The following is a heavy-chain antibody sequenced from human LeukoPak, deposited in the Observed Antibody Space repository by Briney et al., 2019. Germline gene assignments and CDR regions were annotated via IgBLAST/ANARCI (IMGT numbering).Heavy chain of an antibody. Sequence: PGGSLRLSCAASGFTFSSYAMSWVRQAPGKGLEWVSAISGSGGSTYYADSVKGRFTISRDNSKNTLYLQMNRLRAEDTAVYYCAKDGPAYYDYVWGSYRSFMDVWGKGTTVTISS. D-gene: IGHD3-16*02. V-gene: IGHV3-23*01. CDR2: ISGSGGST. J-gene: IGHJ6*03. CDR1: GFTFSSYA. CDR3: AKDGPAYYDYVWGSYRSFMDV.